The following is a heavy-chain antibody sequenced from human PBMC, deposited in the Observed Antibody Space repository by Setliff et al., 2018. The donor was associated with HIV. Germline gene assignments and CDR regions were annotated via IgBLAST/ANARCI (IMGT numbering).Heavy chain of an antibody. CDR3: ARGKGVGGVIITGCLDV. CDR2: MNPNSGVS. D-gene: IGHD3-10*01. Sequence: GASVKVSCKASANFTNVDIHWLRRATGQGLVWMGWMNPNSGVSGYGQKFQGRVTMTRDTSISTAYMELSSLTSEDTAVYYFARGKGVGGVIITGCLDVWGKGTTVTVSS. J-gene: IGHJ6*04. CDR1: ANFTNVD. V-gene: IGHV1-8*01.